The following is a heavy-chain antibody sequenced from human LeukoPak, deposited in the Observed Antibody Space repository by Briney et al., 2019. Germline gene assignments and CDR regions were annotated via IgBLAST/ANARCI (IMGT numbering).Heavy chain of an antibody. V-gene: IGHV1-18*01. D-gene: IGHD3-3*01. CDR2: ISPYKSNT. CDR1: GYTFTNYG. J-gene: IGHJ4*02. Sequence: GASVKVSCKASGYTFTNYGISWVRQAPGQGLEWMGWISPYKSNTNYVQKFQGRVTMTTDTSTSTAYMELRSLRSDDTAVYYCARGGHYDFWSGPPDYWGQGTLVTVSS. CDR3: ARGGHYDFWSGPPDY.